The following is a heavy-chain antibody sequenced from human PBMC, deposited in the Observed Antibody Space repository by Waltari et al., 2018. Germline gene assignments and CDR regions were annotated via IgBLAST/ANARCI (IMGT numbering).Heavy chain of an antibody. Sequence: QVQLQESGPGLVKPSETLSLTCAVSGYSISSGYYWGWIRQPPGKGLEWIGSIYHSGSTYYNPSLKSRVTISVDTSKNQFSLKLSSVTAADTAVYYCARGVPVHAESSLYYFDYWGQGTLVTVSS. CDR3: ARGVPVHAESSLYYFDY. CDR1: GYSISSGYY. CDR2: IYHSGST. D-gene: IGHD2-8*01. J-gene: IGHJ4*02. V-gene: IGHV4-38-2*01.